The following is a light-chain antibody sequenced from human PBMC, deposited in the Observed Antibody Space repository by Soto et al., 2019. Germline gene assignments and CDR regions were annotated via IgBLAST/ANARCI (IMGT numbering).Light chain of an antibody. CDR1: QTISSW. CDR2: KAS. CDR3: QHYNSYSEA. Sequence: IQMTQSPSTLSGSLGDGVTITFRASQTISSWLAWYQQKPGKAPKLLIYKASTLKSGVPSRFSGSGSGTEFTLTISSLQPDDFATYYCQHYNSYSEAFGQGTKVDNK. V-gene: IGKV1-5*03. J-gene: IGKJ1*01.